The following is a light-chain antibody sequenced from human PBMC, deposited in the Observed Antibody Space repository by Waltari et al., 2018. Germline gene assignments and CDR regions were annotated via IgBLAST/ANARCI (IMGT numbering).Light chain of an antibody. CDR1: SNDIGANDY. CDR2: DVS. J-gene: IGLJ2*01. CDR3: SSYTLTNPVV. V-gene: IGLV2-14*03. Sequence: QSVVTQPASVSGSPGQSISISCTGTSNDIGANDYVSWYQQHPGRAPQLVIFDVSVRPAGFSIRFSGSKSGTTASLTISGLQAEDEALYYCSSYTLTNPVVFGGGTKLTVL.